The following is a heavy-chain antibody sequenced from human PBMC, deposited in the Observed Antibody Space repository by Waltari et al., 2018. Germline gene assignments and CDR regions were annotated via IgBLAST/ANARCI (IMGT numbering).Heavy chain of an antibody. CDR1: GGSFSGYY. Sequence: QVQLQQWGAGLLKPSETLSLTCAVYGGSFSGYYWSWIRKPPGKGLEWIGEINHSGSTNYNPSLKSRVTISVDTSKNQFSLKLSSVTAADTAVYYCARVHDYGDYYYYYYMDVWGKGTTVTISS. V-gene: IGHV4-34*01. D-gene: IGHD4-17*01. J-gene: IGHJ6*03. CDR2: INHSGST. CDR3: ARVHDYGDYYYYYYMDV.